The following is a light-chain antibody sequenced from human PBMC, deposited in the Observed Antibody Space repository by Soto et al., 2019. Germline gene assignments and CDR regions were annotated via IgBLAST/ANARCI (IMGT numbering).Light chain of an antibody. CDR1: SSDVGGYNY. CDR3: SSYTSSSSQV. CDR2: DVS. V-gene: IGLV2-14*01. Sequence: QSVLTQPASVSGSPGQSITISCTGTSSDVGGYNYVSWYQQHPGKAPKLMIYDVSNRPSGVSNRFSGSKSGNTASPTISGLQAEDEADYYCSSYTSSSSQVFGGGTKVTVL. J-gene: IGLJ2*01.